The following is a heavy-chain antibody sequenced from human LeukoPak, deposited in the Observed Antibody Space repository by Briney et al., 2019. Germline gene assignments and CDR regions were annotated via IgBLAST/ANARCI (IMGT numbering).Heavy chain of an antibody. V-gene: IGHV1-69*01. Sequence: GASVKVSCKASGGTFSSYAISWVRQAPGQGLEWMGGIIPIFGTANYAQKFQGRVTITADESTSTAYMELSSLRSEDTAVYYCARDRGIWDYYYYYMDVWGKGTTVTVSS. J-gene: IGHJ6*03. CDR2: IIPIFGTA. CDR3: ARDRGIWDYYYYYMDV. CDR1: GGTFSSYA. D-gene: IGHD3-10*01.